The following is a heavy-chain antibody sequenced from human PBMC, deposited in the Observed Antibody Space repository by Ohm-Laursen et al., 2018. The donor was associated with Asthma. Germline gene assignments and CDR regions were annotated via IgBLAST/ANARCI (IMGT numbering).Heavy chain of an antibody. Sequence: SLRLSCSASGFTFSSFAMSWVRQAPGKGLEWVSTISGSAGSTYYADSVKGRFTNSRDNSKNTLYLQMNSLRAEDTALYYCAKDRGFNYEYGMDVWGQGTTVTVSS. D-gene: IGHD5-18*01. CDR2: ISGSAGST. J-gene: IGHJ6*02. V-gene: IGHV3-23*01. CDR1: GFTFSSFA. CDR3: AKDRGFNYEYGMDV.